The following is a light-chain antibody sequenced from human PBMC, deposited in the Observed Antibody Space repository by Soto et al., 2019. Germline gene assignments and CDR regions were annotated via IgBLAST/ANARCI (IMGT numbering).Light chain of an antibody. Sequence: DIQMTQSPSTLSASVGDRVTITCRASRGISNWLAWFQQKPGKAPKLLIYAASTLQAGVPSRFSGSGSGTDFTLTISSLQPEDVAAYYCQKYNSAPLTFGGGTKVDIK. CDR3: QKYNSAPLT. J-gene: IGKJ4*01. CDR2: AAS. V-gene: IGKV1-27*01. CDR1: RGISNW.